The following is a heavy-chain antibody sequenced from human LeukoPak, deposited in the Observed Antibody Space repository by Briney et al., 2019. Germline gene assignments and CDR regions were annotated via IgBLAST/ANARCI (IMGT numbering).Heavy chain of an antibody. CDR2: IADDGINI. CDR3: VRGPARGYYDGSGYDFDY. V-gene: IGHV3-30*02. CDR1: GFTFRNFG. D-gene: IGHD3-22*01. J-gene: IGHJ4*02. Sequence: GRSVRLSCAASGFTFRNFGMHWVRQAPGKGLEWVTFIADDGINIYYVNSVKGRFAISRDNSKNTLYLQMSSLESEDTAVYYCVRGPARGYYDGSGYDFDYWGQGTLVTVSS.